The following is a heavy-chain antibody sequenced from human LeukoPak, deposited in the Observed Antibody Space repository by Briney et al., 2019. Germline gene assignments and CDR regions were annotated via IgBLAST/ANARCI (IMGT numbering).Heavy chain of an antibody. CDR3: ARWHYDSRGRYFDY. V-gene: IGHV3-23*01. D-gene: IGHD3-22*01. CDR1: GFTFANYA. J-gene: IGHJ4*02. Sequence: GGSLRLSCAASGFTFANYAMSWVRQAPGKGLEWVSIISGSGGSTYYADSVKGRFTISRDNSKNTLYLQMNSLRAEDTAVYYCARWHYDSRGRYFDYWGQGTLVTVSS. CDR2: ISGSGGST.